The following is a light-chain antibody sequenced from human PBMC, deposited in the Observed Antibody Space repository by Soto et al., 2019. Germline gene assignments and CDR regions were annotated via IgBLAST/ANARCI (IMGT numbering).Light chain of an antibody. CDR2: GGS. J-gene: IGKJ3*01. CDR3: QQYGAPPLT. CDR1: QNIYINS. Sequence: EIVLTQSPNTLSLSPSERATLSFRASQNIYINSLAWYQQRPGQTPRLLIYGGSTRATAVPDRFSGSGSGTDFALTISRLEPEDFAVYYCQQYGAPPLTFGPGTKVD. V-gene: IGKV3-20*01.